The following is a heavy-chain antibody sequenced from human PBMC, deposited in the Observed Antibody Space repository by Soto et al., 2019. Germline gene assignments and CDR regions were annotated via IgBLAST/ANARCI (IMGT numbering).Heavy chain of an antibody. D-gene: IGHD3-3*02. J-gene: IGHJ6*02. Sequence: QVQLEQSGAEVRKPGSSVKVSCKSSGGTFSNSAISWLRQAPGQGLEWMGGIMPLFRTPDYAQKFQGRVTVTADESTSTAYMELSGLKSDDTAVYYCARDKGRPQLGENYYYILDVWGQGTTVTVSS. CDR1: GGTFSNSA. CDR3: ARDKGRPQLGENYYYILDV. V-gene: IGHV1-69*12. CDR2: IMPLFRTP.